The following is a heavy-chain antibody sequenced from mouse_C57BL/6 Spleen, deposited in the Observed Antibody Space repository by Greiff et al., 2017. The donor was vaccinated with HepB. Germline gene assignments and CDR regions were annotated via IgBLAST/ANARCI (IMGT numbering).Heavy chain of an antibody. D-gene: IGHD1-1*01. CDR1: GFSLTSYG. Sequence: VQLQQSGPGLVQPSQSLSITCTVSGFSLTSYGVHWVRQSPGKGLEWLGVIWRGGSTDYNAAFMSRLSITKDNSKSQVFFKMNSLQADDTAIYYCAKNSNYYGSSYDAMDYWGQGTSVTVSS. CDR2: IWRGGST. J-gene: IGHJ4*01. CDR3: AKNSNYYGSSYDAMDY. V-gene: IGHV2-5*01.